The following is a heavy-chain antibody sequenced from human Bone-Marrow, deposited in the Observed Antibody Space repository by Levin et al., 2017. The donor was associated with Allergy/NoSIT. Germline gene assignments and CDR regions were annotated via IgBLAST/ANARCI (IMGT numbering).Heavy chain of an antibody. CDR2: IYYSGST. D-gene: IGHD3-16*02. Sequence: SETLSLTCTVSGGSISSSSYYWGWIRQPPGKGLEWIGSIYYSGSTYYNPSLKSRVTISVDTSKNQFSLKLSSVTAADTAVYYCARDGMITFGGVIVTKFDYWGQGTLVNVSS. J-gene: IGHJ4*02. CDR1: GGSISSSSYY. CDR3: ARDGMITFGGVIVTKFDY. V-gene: IGHV4-39*07.